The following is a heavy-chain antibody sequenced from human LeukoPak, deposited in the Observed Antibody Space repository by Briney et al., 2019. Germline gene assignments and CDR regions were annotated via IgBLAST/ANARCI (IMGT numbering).Heavy chain of an antibody. CDR2: MNPNSGNT. CDR1: GYTFTSYD. V-gene: IGHV1-8*01. J-gene: IGHJ4*02. Sequence: ASVKVSCKASGYTFTSYDINWVRQATGQGLEWMGWMNPNSGNTGYAQKFQGRVTMTRDTSISTAYMELSSLRSEDTAVYYCASGLSRISAAAVSFYYWGQGSLVTVSS. CDR3: ASGLSRISAAAVSFYY. D-gene: IGHD6-13*01.